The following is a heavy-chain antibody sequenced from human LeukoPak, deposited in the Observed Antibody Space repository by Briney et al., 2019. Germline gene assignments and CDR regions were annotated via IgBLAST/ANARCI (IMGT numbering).Heavy chain of an antibody. CDR1: GFNFSSFA. J-gene: IGHJ5*02. V-gene: IGHV3-23*05. CDR3: AKPPHGSGWYTDNWFDP. CDR2: ITSSGSTDYT. D-gene: IGHD6-19*01. Sequence: GGSLRLSCVASGFNFSSFATSWVPQAPGKGLEWVSAITSSGSTDYTYYADSVKGRFTISRDNSKNTLYLEMNSLRAEDTAVYYCAKPPHGSGWYTDNWFDPWGQGTRVTVSS.